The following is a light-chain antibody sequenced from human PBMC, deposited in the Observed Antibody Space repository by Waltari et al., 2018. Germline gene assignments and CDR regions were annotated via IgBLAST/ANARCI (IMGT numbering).Light chain of an antibody. CDR1: SSDSRAYNY. Sequence: SALTQPDSVSGSPGQSITISCLGVSSDSRAYNYVPLYRRHPGEAPKVIIYDVSNRPSGVSNRFSGSKSGSTASLTISGLQPEDEAVYYCSSFTSSTTGIFGGGTKLTVL. CDR2: DVS. CDR3: SSFTSSTTGI. V-gene: IGLV2-14*03. J-gene: IGLJ2*01.